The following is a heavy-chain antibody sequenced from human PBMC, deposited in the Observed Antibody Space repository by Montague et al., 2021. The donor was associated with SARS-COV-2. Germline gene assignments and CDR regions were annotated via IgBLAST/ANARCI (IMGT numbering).Heavy chain of an antibody. V-gene: IGHV4-4*07. CDR1: GASISDYY. Sequence: SETLSLTCRVSGASISDYYGSWIRQSGGKGLEWIGRIYSRGGTXXXPSXXXRVTMSVDTSKKQFSLKLNSVTAADTAFYYCAIAGYSSNWDNWIDPWGQGTLVTVSA. D-gene: IGHD6-13*01. CDR2: IYSRGGT. J-gene: IGHJ5*02. CDR3: AIAGYSSNWDNWIDP.